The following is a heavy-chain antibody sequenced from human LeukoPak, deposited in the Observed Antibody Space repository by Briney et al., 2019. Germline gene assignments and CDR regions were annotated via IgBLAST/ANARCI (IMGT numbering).Heavy chain of an antibody. CDR1: GFTFSSSA. J-gene: IGHJ4*02. D-gene: IGHD3-3*01. CDR2: ISASGGST. CDR3: AKDVGITIFGVVWA. Sequence: GGSLRLSCAASGFTFSSSAMSWVRQVPGKGLEWVSGISASGGSTYYADSVKGRFTISRDNSKNTLYLQMNSLRAEDTAVYYCAKDVGITIFGVVWAWGQGTLVTVSS. V-gene: IGHV3-23*01.